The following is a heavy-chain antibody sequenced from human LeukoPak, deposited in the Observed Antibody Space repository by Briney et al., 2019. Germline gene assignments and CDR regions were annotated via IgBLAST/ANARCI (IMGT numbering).Heavy chain of an antibody. Sequence: ASETLSLTCTVSGASISSYYWSWIRKPPGKGLEWIGYIYYSGSTNYNPSLKSRVTISVDTSKNQFSLKLSSVTAADTAVYYCARGARANWFDPWGQGTLVTVSS. CDR3: ARGARANWFDP. CDR2: IYYSGST. V-gene: IGHV4-59*01. CDR1: GASISSYY. J-gene: IGHJ5*02.